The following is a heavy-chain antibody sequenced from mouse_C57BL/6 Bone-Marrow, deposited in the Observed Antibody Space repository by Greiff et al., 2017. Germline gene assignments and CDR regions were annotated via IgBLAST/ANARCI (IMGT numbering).Heavy chain of an antibody. CDR1: GYTFTSYG. V-gene: IGHV1-81*01. J-gene: IGHJ2*01. CDR2: IYPRSGNT. CDR3: ARDYYGSSH. Sequence: VQLQESGAELARPGASVKLSCKASGYTFTSYGISWVKQRTGQGLEWIGEIYPRSGNTYYNEKVKGKATLTADKSSSTAYMELRSLTSEDSSVYFCARDYYGSSHWGQGTTLTVSS. D-gene: IGHD1-1*01.